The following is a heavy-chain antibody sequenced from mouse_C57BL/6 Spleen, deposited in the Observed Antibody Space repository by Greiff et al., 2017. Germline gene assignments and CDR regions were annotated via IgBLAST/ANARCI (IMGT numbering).Heavy chain of an antibody. Sequence: EVQLVESGGGLVKPGGSLKLSCAASGFTFSSYAMSWVRQTPEKRLEWVATISDGGSYTYYPDNVKGRFTISRDNAKNNLYLQMSHLKSEDTAMYYCARERDYYSNYGDAMDYWGQGTSVTVSS. J-gene: IGHJ4*01. CDR3: ARERDYYSNYGDAMDY. CDR1: GFTFSSYA. D-gene: IGHD2-5*01. CDR2: ISDGGSYT. V-gene: IGHV5-4*01.